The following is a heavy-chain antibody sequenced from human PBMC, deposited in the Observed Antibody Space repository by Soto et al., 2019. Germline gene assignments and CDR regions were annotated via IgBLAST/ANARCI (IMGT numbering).Heavy chain of an antibody. J-gene: IGHJ4*02. D-gene: IGHD3-10*01. CDR3: AKEYITMVRGVTHAFDY. CDR1: GFTFSSYA. V-gene: IGHV3-23*01. Sequence: PGGSLRLSCAASGFTFSSYAMSWVRQAPGKGLEWVSAISGSGGSTYYADSVKGRFTISRDNSKNTLYLKMNSLRAEDTAVYYCAKEYITMVRGVTHAFDYWGQGTLVTVSS. CDR2: ISGSGGST.